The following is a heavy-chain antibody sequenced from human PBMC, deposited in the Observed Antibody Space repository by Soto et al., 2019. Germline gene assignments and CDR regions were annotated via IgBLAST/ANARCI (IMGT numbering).Heavy chain of an antibody. Sequence: RGSLRLSCAASEFAFSRYWLSWVRQAPGKGLEWVANIKQDGSETYYVDSVKGRFTISRDNTKNSLYLQMNSLRAEDTAIYYCAREVVVSRGASYFGYWG. J-gene: IGHJ4*03. CDR2: IKQDGSET. D-gene: IGHD2-2*01. CDR1: EFAFSRYW. V-gene: IGHV3-7*01. CDR3: AREVVVSRGASYFGY.